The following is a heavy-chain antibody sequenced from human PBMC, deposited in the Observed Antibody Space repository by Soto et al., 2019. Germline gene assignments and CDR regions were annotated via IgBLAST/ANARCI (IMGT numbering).Heavy chain of an antibody. J-gene: IGHJ4*02. CDR3: AKHQPHRNSGSYQPPRYYFDY. D-gene: IGHD1-26*01. CDR2: ISGSGGST. V-gene: IGHV3-23*01. CDR1: GFTFSSYA. Sequence: GGSLRLSCAASGFTFSSYAMSWVRQAPGKGLEWVSAISGSGGSTYYADSVKGRFTISRDNSKNTLYLQMNSLRAEDTAVYYCAKHQPHRNSGSYQPPRYYFDYWGQGTLVTVSS.